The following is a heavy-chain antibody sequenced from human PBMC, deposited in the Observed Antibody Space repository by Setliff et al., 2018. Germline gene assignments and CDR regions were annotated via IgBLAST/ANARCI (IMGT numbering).Heavy chain of an antibody. CDR1: GGSFSGYY. D-gene: IGHD2-2*01. CDR3: ASERGLGYCSSTSCRYYYYGMDV. CDR2: INHSGST. V-gene: IGHV4-34*01. Sequence: PSETLSLTCAVYGGSFSGYYWSWIRQPPGKGLEWIGEINHSGSTNYNPSLKSRVTISVDTSKNQFSLKLSSVTAADTAVYYCASERGLGYCSSTSCRYYYYGMDVWGQGTTVTVSS. J-gene: IGHJ6*02.